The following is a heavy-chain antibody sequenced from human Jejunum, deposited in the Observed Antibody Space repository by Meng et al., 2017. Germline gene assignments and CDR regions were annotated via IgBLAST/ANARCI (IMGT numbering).Heavy chain of an antibody. CDR3: ARGFWKPGFHS. Sequence: VHLHQPGPLLVNPLKTLSPTTENTGDNLPMRNTRWNLISYFSSKGLQWLGRKYYTSMWNNHYAVSVRSRITIRADTFNGQSLLHLNSVPPEETAGYSCARGFWKPGFHSWGQGTLVTVSS. J-gene: IGHJ5*02. CDR2: KYYTSMWNN. D-gene: IGHD3-3*01. V-gene: IGHV6-1*01. CDR1: GDNLPMRNTR.